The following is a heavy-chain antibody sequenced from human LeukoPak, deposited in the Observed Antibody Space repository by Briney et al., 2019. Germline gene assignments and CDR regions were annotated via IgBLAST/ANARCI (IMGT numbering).Heavy chain of an antibody. Sequence: SETLSLTCTVSGGSISNYYWSWIRQPPGKGLEWVGYIYYSGSTNYNPSLKSRVTISVDTSKNQFSLKLSSVTAADTAVYYCARDGMATIGARSWGQGTLVTVSS. CDR1: GGSISNYY. D-gene: IGHD5-24*01. CDR2: IYYSGST. V-gene: IGHV4-59*01. CDR3: ARDGMATIGARS. J-gene: IGHJ4*02.